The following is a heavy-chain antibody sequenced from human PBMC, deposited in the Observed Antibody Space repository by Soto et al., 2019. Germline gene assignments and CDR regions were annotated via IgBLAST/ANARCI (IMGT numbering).Heavy chain of an antibody. CDR1: GFTFSSYW. CDR3: ARSAYSSSRGTELYYMDV. V-gene: IGHV3-7*01. J-gene: IGHJ6*03. D-gene: IGHD6-6*01. CDR2: IKQDGSEK. Sequence: EVQLVESGGGLVQPGGSLRLSCAASGFTFSSYWMSWVRQAPGKGLEWVANIKQDGSEKYYVDSVKGRFTISRDNAKNSLYLQMNSLRAEDTAVYYCARSAYSSSRGTELYYMDVWGKGTTVTVSS.